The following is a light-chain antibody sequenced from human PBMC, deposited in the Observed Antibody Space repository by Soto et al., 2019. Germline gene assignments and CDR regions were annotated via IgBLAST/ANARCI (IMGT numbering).Light chain of an antibody. Sequence: QSVLTQSPSASASLGASVKLTCTLSSGHSSYAIAWLQQQPEKGPRYLMKLNSDGSHSKGDGIPDRFSGSSSGAERYLTISSLQSEDEADYYCQTWGTGILVFGGGTQLTVL. J-gene: IGLJ2*01. V-gene: IGLV4-69*01. CDR1: SGHSSYA. CDR3: QTWGTGILV. CDR2: LNSDGSH.